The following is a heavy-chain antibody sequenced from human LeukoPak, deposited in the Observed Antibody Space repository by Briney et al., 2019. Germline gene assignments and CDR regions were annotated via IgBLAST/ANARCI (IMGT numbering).Heavy chain of an antibody. CDR2: IYSSGST. Sequence: TTSETLSPTCTVSGGSISGGSYFWSWIRQPAGEGLEWIGRIYSSGSTYCNPSLESRVTMSVDTSKNQFSLRLCSVTAADTALYYCARGGGTMVRGVIHPFDPWGQGTLVTVSS. CDR1: GGSISGGSYF. D-gene: IGHD3-10*01. V-gene: IGHV4-61*02. CDR3: ARGGGTMVRGVIHPFDP. J-gene: IGHJ5*02.